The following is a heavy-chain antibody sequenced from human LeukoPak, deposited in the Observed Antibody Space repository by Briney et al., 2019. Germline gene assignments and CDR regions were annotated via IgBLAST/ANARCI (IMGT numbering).Heavy chain of an antibody. D-gene: IGHD1-26*01. CDR2: ISWNSGSI. J-gene: IGHJ3*02. CDR3: AKSVRWELLYDAFDI. V-gene: IGHV3-9*01. CDR1: GFTFDDYA. Sequence: GRSLRLSCAASGFTFDDYAMHWVRQAPGKGLEWVSGISWNSGSIGYADSVKGRFTISRDNAKNSLYLQMNSLRAEDTALYYCAKSVRWELLYDAFDIWGQGTMVTVSS.